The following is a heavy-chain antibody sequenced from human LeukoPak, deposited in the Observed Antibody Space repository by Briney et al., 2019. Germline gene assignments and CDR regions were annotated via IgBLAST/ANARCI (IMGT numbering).Heavy chain of an antibody. CDR2: ISSSSGTI. Sequence: GGSLRLSCAASGFTLNIYGMNWVRQAPGKGLEWISYISSSSGTIYYADSVKGRFIISRDNAKNSLYLQMNSLRDEDTAVYYCARVKYFDYWGQGTLVTVSS. V-gene: IGHV3-48*02. J-gene: IGHJ4*02. CDR3: ARVKYFDY. CDR1: GFTLNIYG.